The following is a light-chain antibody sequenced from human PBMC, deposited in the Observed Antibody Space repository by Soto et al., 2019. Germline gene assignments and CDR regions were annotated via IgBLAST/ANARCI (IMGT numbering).Light chain of an antibody. CDR2: DAS. Sequence: EIVLTQSPATLSLSPGESATLSCRASQNVGLFLAWYQQKSGQTPRLLIYDASARAPGIPARFSGVGSGTDFTLTIRSLEPEDFAVYYCQHRSDWLGTFGPGTKVDIK. V-gene: IGKV3-11*01. CDR1: QNVGLF. J-gene: IGKJ3*01. CDR3: QHRSDWLGT.